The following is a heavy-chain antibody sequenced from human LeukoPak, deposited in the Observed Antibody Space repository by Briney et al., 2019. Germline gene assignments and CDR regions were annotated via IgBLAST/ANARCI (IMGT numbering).Heavy chain of an antibody. J-gene: IGHJ4*02. D-gene: IGHD6-13*01. CDR1: GYTFTSYD. CDR3: ARTPGAAGLDY. Sequence: ASVKVSCKASGYTFTSYDINWVRQATGQGLEWMGWMNPHSGNTGYAQKFQGRVTITRNTSISTAYMELSSLRSEDTAVYYCARTPGAAGLDYWGQGTLVTVSS. CDR2: MNPHSGNT. V-gene: IGHV1-8*03.